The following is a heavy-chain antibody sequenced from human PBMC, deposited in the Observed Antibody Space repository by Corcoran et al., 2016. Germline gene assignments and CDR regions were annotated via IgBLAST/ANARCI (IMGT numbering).Heavy chain of an antibody. Sequence: QVQLVQSGAEVKKPGASVKVSCEAFGYTFTSYTMHCLRQAPGQRLEWMGWINAANGNTKYSQKFQGRVTFTRDTSASTAYMELSSLRSEDTAVYYCARDAFSGAGLDSWGQGTLVTVSS. J-gene: IGHJ4*02. CDR1: GYTFTSYT. CDR3: ARDAFSGAGLDS. V-gene: IGHV1-3*01. CDR2: INAANGNT. D-gene: IGHD3-16*01.